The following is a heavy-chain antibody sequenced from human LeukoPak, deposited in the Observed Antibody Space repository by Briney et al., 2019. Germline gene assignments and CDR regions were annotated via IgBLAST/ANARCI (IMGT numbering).Heavy chain of an antibody. D-gene: IGHD6-13*01. J-gene: IGHJ4*02. V-gene: IGHV3-23*01. CDR1: GFTFSSYA. Sequence: GWSLRLSCAASGFTFSSYAMSWVRQAPGKGLEVVSANRGSGSSTYYADSVKGRFTICRDNYKHTLYLQMISLRAEDRAVYYCAKGLTAALFDYWGQGTVVTVSS. CDR3: AKGLTAALFDY. CDR2: NRGSGSST.